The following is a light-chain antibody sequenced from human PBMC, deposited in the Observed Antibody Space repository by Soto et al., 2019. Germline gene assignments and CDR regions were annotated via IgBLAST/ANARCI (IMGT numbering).Light chain of an antibody. CDR2: EVS. Sequence: QSALTQPASVSGSPGQSITISCTGTSSDVGGYNYVSWYQQHLGKAPKLMIYEVSNRPSGVSNRFSGSKSGNTASLTISGLQAEDEADYYCSSYTSTLYVFGTGTKLTVL. V-gene: IGLV2-14*01. J-gene: IGLJ1*01. CDR1: SSDVGGYNY. CDR3: SSYTSTLYV.